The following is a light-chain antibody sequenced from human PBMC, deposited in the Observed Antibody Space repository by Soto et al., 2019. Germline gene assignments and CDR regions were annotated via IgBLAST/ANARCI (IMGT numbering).Light chain of an antibody. CDR2: EGS. V-gene: IGLV2-23*01. CDR3: CSYAGSSTLYV. Sequence: QSVLTQPASVSLSPGQSITMSCTGTSSDVGSYNLVSWYQQHPGKAPKLMIYEGSKRPSGVSNRFSGSKSGNTASLTISGLQAEDEADYYCCSYAGSSTLYVFGTGTKVTVL. J-gene: IGLJ1*01. CDR1: SSDVGSYNL.